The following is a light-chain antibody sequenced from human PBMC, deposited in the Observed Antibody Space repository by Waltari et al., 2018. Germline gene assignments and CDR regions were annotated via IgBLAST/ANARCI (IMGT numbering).Light chain of an antibody. CDR1: SVRRYY. CDR3: LSRDSTCTRV. Sequence: SSELTQDPAVSVALGQPVSIPCQGGSVRRYYASWYQQRPGQAPILISYGQDNRPSGIPGRLAGSTSGSTASLTITGAQAEDEADYYCLSRDSTCTRVFGGGTRLTV. V-gene: IGLV3-19*01. J-gene: IGLJ3*02. CDR2: GQD.